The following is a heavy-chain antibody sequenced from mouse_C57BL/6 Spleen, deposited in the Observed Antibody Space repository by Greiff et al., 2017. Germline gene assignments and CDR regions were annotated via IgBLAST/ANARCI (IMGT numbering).Heavy chain of an antibody. V-gene: IGHV5-17*01. D-gene: IGHD1-1*01. CDR2: ISSGSGTI. J-gene: IGHJ1*03. CDR1: GFTFSDYG. CDR3: ARTTTVEEDWYFDV. Sequence: EVKLMESGGGLVKPGGSLKLSCAASGFTFSDYGMHWVRQAPEKGLEWVAYISSGSGTIYYADTVKGRFTISRDNAKNTLFLQMTSLRSEDTAMXYCARTTTVEEDWYFDVWGTGTTVTVSA.